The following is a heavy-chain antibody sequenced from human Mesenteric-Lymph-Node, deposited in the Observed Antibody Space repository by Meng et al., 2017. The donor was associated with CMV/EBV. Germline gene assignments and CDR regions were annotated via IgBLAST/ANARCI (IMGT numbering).Heavy chain of an antibody. J-gene: IGHJ4*02. Sequence: SETLSLTCAVYGGSFSGYYWSWIRQPPGKGLEWIGEINHSGSTNYNPSLKSRVTISVDTSKNQFSLQLNSVTPEDTAVYYCARDQTGGALFDYWGQGTLVTVSS. CDR1: GGSFSGYY. V-gene: IGHV4-34*01. CDR2: INHSGST. D-gene: IGHD7-27*01. CDR3: ARDQTGGALFDY.